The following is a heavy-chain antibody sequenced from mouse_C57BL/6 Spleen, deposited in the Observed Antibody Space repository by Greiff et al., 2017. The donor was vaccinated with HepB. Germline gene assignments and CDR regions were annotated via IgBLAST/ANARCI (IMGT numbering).Heavy chain of an antibody. D-gene: IGHD2-4*01. CDR2: IHPNSGST. CDR1: GYTFTSYW. V-gene: IGHV1-64*01. Sequence: QVQLQQPGAELVKPGASVKLSCKASGYTFTSYWMHWVKQRPGQGLEWIGMIHPNSGSTNYNEKFKSKATLTVDKSSSTAYMQLSSLTSEYSAVYYCARFGTYDYDPYYYAMDYWGQGTSVTVSS. J-gene: IGHJ4*01. CDR3: ARFGTYDYDPYYYAMDY.